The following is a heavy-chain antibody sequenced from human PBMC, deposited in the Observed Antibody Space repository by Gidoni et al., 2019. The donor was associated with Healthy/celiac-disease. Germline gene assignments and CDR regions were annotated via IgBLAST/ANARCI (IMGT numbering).Heavy chain of an antibody. J-gene: IGHJ4*02. CDR1: GFPFIRSA. Sequence: EVQLLESGGGLVQPGGSLRLSCAASGFPFIRSAMSWVRQAPGKGLEWVSAISGSGCSTSYADSVKGRFTISRDNSKNTLYLQMNSLRAEDTAVYYCAKDGLWFGELLKTLDYWGQGTLVTVSS. V-gene: IGHV3-23*01. CDR3: AKDGLWFGELLKTLDY. D-gene: IGHD3-10*01. CDR2: ISGSGCST.